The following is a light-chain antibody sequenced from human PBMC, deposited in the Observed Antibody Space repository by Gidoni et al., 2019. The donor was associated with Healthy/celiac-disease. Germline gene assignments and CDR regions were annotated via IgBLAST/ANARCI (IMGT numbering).Light chain of an antibody. Sequence: QSVLTPPPSASGTPGQRVTISCSGSSSNIGSNYVYWYQHLPGTAPKLLIYRNSQRPSGVPDRFSGSKSGTSASLAISGLRPEDEADYYCAVWDDSLSGYVFGTGTKVTVL. V-gene: IGLV1-47*01. CDR1: SSNIGSNY. CDR3: AVWDDSLSGYV. CDR2: RNS. J-gene: IGLJ1*01.